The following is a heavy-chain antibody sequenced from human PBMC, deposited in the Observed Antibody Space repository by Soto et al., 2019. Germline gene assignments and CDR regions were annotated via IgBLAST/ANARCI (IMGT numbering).Heavy chain of an antibody. CDR1: GSTYSSST. J-gene: IGHJ4*02. V-gene: IGHV3-21*01. D-gene: IGHD3-22*01. Sequence: GGSLRLSCAASGSTYSSSTTSWLRQAPRKGLEWVSSISSSSSYIYYTDSVKGRSTISRDNAKNSLYLQMNSLRAEDTAVYYCARDFSRTYYYDCSGYLGYYFDYWGQGT. CDR2: ISSSSSYI. CDR3: ARDFSRTYYYDCSGYLGYYFDY.